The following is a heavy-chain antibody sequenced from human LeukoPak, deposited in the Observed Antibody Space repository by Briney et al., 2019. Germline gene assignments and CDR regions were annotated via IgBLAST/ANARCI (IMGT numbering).Heavy chain of an antibody. CDR3: AKDGPLFRYSSGVPFDY. D-gene: IGHD6-19*01. V-gene: IGHV3-23*01. CDR1: GFTFSSYA. Sequence: PGGSLRLSCAASGFTFSSYAMSWVRQAPGKGLEWVSAISGSGGSTYYADSVKGRFTISRDNSKNTLYLQMNSLRAEDTAVYYCAKDGPLFRYSSGVPFDYWGQGTLVTVSS. CDR2: ISGSGGST. J-gene: IGHJ4*02.